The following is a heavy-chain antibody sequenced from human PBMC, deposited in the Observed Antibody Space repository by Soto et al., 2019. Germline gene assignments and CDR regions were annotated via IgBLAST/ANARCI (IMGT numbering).Heavy chain of an antibody. Sequence: PSETLSLTCAVYGGSFSGYYWSWIRQPPGKGLEWIGEINHSGSTNYNPSLKSRVTISVDTSKNQFSLKLSSVTAADTAVYCCARRAHGAAAGIGSYCGGDCYPNWFDPWGQGTLVTVSS. CDR1: GGSFSGYY. D-gene: IGHD2-21*02. CDR3: ARRAHGAAAGIGSYCGGDCYPNWFDP. J-gene: IGHJ5*02. CDR2: INHSGST. V-gene: IGHV4-34*01.